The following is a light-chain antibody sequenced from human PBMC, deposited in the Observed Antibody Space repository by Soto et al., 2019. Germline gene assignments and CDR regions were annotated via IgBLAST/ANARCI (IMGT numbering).Light chain of an antibody. J-gene: IGKJ4*01. CDR1: QSISSW. V-gene: IGKV1-5*03. CDR2: KAS. Sequence: DIQMTQSPSTLSASVGDRVTITSRASQSISSWLAWYQHKPGKAPNLLIYKASSLESGVPSRFSGSGSGTEFTLTVSSLQPDDLATYYCQQYDSYPLTFGGGTKVEIK. CDR3: QQYDSYPLT.